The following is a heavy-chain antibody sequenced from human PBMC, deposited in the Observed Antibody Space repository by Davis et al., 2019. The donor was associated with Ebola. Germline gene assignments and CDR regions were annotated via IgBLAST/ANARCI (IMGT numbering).Heavy chain of an antibody. D-gene: IGHD3-22*01. CDR2: IIPILGIA. CDR1: GYTFTSYG. CDR3: ARDYYDSSGYFLFDY. V-gene: IGHV1-69*04. J-gene: IGHJ4*02. Sequence: KISCKASGYTFTSYGISWVRQAPGQGLEWMGRIIPILGIANYAQKFQGRVTITADKSTSTAYMELSSLRSEDTAVYYCARDYYDSSGYFLFDYWGQGTLVTVSS.